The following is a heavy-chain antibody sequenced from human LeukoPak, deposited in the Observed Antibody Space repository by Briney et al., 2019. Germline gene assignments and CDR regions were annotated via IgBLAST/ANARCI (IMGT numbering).Heavy chain of an antibody. CDR2: ISWNSGSI. D-gene: IGHD2-15*01. CDR1: GFTFDDYA. V-gene: IGHV3-9*01. CDR3: ASTLCSDDNCYFDYYYMDV. J-gene: IGHJ6*03. Sequence: GGSLRLSCAASGFTFDDYAMHWVRQAPGKGLEWVSGISWNSGSIGYADSVKGRFTISRDNAKNSLYLQMNSLRAEDTAVYYCASTLCSDDNCYFDYYYMDVWGKGTTVTISS.